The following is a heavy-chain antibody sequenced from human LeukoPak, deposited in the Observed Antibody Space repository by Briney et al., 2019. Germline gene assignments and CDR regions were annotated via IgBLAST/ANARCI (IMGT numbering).Heavy chain of an antibody. J-gene: IGHJ3*02. CDR1: GFTFSSYW. CDR3: ARELVVGATISTDAFDI. Sequence: GGSPRLSCAASGFTFSSYWMSWVRQPPGKGLEWVANIKQDGSEKYYVDSVKGRFTISRDNAKNSLYLQMNSLRAEDTAVYYCARELVVGATISTDAFDIWGQGTMVTVSS. D-gene: IGHD1-26*01. V-gene: IGHV3-7*01. CDR2: IKQDGSEK.